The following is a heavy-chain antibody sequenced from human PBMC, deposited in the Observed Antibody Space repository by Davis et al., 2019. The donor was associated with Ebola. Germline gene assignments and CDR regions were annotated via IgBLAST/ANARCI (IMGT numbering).Heavy chain of an antibody. CDR2: VNGGGGTT. V-gene: IGHV3-23*01. Sequence: GESLKISCAASGFTFSSYSMNWIRQAPGKGLEWVSAVNGGGGTTYYADSVKGRFTISRDNSKNTLYLQMNSLRAEDTAVYYCARDFSPDSSGSGYWGQGTLVTVSS. J-gene: IGHJ4*02. D-gene: IGHD3-22*01. CDR1: GFTFSSYS. CDR3: ARDFSPDSSGSGY.